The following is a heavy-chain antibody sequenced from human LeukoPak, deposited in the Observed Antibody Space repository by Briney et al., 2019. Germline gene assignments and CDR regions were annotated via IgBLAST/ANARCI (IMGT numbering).Heavy chain of an antibody. CDR1: GGSFSSYY. CDR3: ARVGQRGGWFDP. J-gene: IGHJ5*02. D-gene: IGHD6-25*01. Sequence: SETLSLTCAVYGGSFSSYYWSWIRQPPGKGLEWIGEINHSGSTNYNPSLKSRVTISVDTSKNQFSLKLSSVTAADTAVYYCARVGQRGGWFDPWGQGTLVTVSS. CDR2: INHSGST. V-gene: IGHV4-34*01.